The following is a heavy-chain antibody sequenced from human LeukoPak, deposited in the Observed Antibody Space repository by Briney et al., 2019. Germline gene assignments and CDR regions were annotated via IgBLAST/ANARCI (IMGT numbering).Heavy chain of an antibody. CDR3: ARDGGSYYYYYYMDV. V-gene: IGHV4-61*02. CDR1: GGSLSSGSYY. Sequence: PSQTLSLTCTVSGGSLSSGSYYWSWIRQPAGKGLEWIGRIYTSGSTNYNPSLKSRVTISVDTSKNQFSLKLSSVAAADAAVYYCARDGGSYYYYYYMDVWGKGTTVTVSS. J-gene: IGHJ6*03. D-gene: IGHD1-26*01. CDR2: IYTSGST.